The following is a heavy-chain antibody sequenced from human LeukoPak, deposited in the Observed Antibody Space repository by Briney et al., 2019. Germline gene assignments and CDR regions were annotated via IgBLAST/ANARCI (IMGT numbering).Heavy chain of an antibody. Sequence: ASVKVSCKASGYTFNSYAITWVRQAPGQGFEWMGWISAYNGNTNYAQKLQGRVTMTTDTSTSTAYMELRSLRSDDTAVYYCARAKSDGTVFNYWGQGTLVTVSS. V-gene: IGHV1-18*01. CDR3: ARAKSDGTVFNY. D-gene: IGHD4-17*01. J-gene: IGHJ4*02. CDR2: ISAYNGNT. CDR1: GYTFNSYA.